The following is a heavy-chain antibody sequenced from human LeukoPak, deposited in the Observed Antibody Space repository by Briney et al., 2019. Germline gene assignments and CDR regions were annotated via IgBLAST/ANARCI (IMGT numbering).Heavy chain of an antibody. J-gene: IGHJ4*02. CDR2: IYYSGST. CDR1: GGSISGYY. V-gene: IGHV4-59*08. CDR3: ASLTTVTQGYFDS. D-gene: IGHD4-17*01. Sequence: PSETLSLTCTVSGGSISGYYWSWIRQPPGKGLEWIGYIYYSGSTNYNPSLESRVTISVDTSNDQFSLKLSSVTAADTAVYYCASLTTVTQGYFDSWGQGTLVTVSS.